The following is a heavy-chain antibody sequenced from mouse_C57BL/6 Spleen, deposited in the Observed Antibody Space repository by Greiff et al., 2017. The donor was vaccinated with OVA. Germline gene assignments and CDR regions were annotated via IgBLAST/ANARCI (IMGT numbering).Heavy chain of an antibody. V-gene: IGHV1-82*01. CDR1: GYAFSSSW. J-gene: IGHJ3*01. CDR3: ARVGDGYYGFAY. Sequence: QVQLQQSGPELVKPGASVKISCKASGYAFSSSWMNWVKQRPGKGLEWIGRIYPGDGDTNYKGKFKGKATLTADKSSSTAYMQLSSLTSEDSAVYFCARVGDGYYGFAYWGQGTLVTVSA. D-gene: IGHD2-3*01. CDR2: IYPGDGDT.